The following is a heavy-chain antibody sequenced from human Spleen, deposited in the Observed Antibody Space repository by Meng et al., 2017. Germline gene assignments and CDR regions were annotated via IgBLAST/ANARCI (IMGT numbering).Heavy chain of an antibody. V-gene: IGHV3-48*03. CDR1: GFTFSNYD. J-gene: IGHJ4*02. Sequence: GESLKIPCAASGFTFSNYDINWVRQAPGKGLELISYISRSGGTIYYADSVKVRFTISRDNAKNSLHLQLSSLRVEDTAVYYCVSKFFDHWGQGTLVTVSS. CDR2: ISRSGGTI. CDR3: VSKFFDH.